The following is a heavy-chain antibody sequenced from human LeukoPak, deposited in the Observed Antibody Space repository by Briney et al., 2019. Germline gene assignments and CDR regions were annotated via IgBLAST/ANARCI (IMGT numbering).Heavy chain of an antibody. D-gene: IGHD2-21*02. Sequence: GGSLRLSCAASGFTFSNAWMNWVRQAPGKGLEWVGRIKSKTSGETTSYAAPVKGRFTISRDDSRNTLYLQMNSLKTEDTAVYYCATCGGDCYFNYWGQGTLVTVSS. CDR1: GFTFSNAW. CDR2: IKSKTSGETT. V-gene: IGHV3-15*01. J-gene: IGHJ4*02. CDR3: ATCGGDCYFNY.